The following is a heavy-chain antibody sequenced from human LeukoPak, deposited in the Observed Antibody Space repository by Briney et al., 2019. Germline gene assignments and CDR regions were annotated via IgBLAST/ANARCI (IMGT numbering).Heavy chain of an antibody. CDR3: ARTYMTTVTPGSFDYYGMDV. CDR2: TNPNSGGT. V-gene: IGHV1-2*02. CDR1: GYTFTGYY. D-gene: IGHD4-11*01. J-gene: IGHJ6*02. Sequence: ASVKVSCKASGYTFTGYYMHWVRQAPGQGLEWMGWTNPNSGGTNYAQKFQGRVTMTRDTSISTAYMELSRLRSDDTAVYYCARTYMTTVTPGSFDYYGMDVWGQGTTVTVSS.